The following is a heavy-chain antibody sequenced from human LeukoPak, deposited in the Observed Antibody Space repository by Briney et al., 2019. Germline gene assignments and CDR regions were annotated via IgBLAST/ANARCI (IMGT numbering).Heavy chain of an antibody. Sequence: PGGSLRLSCAASGFTFSSYWMSWVRQAPGKGLECVANIKQDGTEKYYVDSVKGRFTISRDNAKNSLYLQMNSLRAEDTAVYYCARDSGSSWSYYFDYWGQGTLVTVSS. D-gene: IGHD6-13*01. CDR2: IKQDGTEK. CDR1: GFTFSSYW. V-gene: IGHV3-7*01. CDR3: ARDSGSSWSYYFDY. J-gene: IGHJ4*02.